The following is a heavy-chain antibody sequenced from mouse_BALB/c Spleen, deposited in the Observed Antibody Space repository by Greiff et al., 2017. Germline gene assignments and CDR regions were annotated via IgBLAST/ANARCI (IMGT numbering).Heavy chain of an antibody. J-gene: IGHJ2*01. V-gene: IGHV2-9*02. CDR1: GFSLTSYG. Sequence: QVQLKESGPGLVAPSQSLSITCTVSGFSLTSYGVHWVRQPPGKGLEWLGVIWAGGSTNYNSALMSRLSISKDNSKSQVFLKMNSLQTDDTAMYYCARDDLYYDYERGVYFDYWGQGTTLTVSS. CDR2: IWAGGST. CDR3: ARDDLYYDYERGVYFDY. D-gene: IGHD2-4*01.